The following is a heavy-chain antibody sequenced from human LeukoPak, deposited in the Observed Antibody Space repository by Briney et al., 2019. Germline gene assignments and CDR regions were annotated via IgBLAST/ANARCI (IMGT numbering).Heavy chain of an antibody. J-gene: IGHJ4*02. CDR3: ARPTVTLEY. Sequence: GGSLRLSCAASGFTSSSYWMHWVRQAPGKGLVWVSRINPDGSGAIYADSVRGRFTVSRDNAKNTLHLQMTSLRADDTAVYYCARPTVTLEYWGQGALVTVSS. CDR1: GFTSSSYW. V-gene: IGHV3-74*01. D-gene: IGHD4-17*01. CDR2: INPDGSGA.